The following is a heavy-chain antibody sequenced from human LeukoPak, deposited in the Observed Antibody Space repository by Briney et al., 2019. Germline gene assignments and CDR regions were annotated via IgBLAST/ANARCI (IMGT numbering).Heavy chain of an antibody. D-gene: IGHD3-10*01. J-gene: IGHJ5*02. V-gene: IGHV4-34*01. CDR2: INHSGST. CDR3: ARSRLITYYYGSGSYLYNWFDP. Sequence: SETLSLTCAVYGGSFSGYYWSWIRQPPGKGLEWIGEINHSGSTNYNPSLKSRVTISVDTSKNQFSLELSSVTAADTAVYYCARSRLITYYYGSGSYLYNWFDPWGQGTLVTVSS. CDR1: GGSFSGYY.